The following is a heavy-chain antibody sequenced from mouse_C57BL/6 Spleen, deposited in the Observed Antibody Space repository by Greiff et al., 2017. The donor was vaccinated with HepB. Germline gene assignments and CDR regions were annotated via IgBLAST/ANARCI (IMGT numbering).Heavy chain of an antibody. V-gene: IGHV1-54*01. CDR2: INPGSGGT. CDR3: ARGYSNSYAMDY. D-gene: IGHD2-5*01. CDR1: GYAFTNYL. J-gene: IGHJ4*01. Sequence: VQLQQSGAELVRPGTSVKVSCKASGYAFTNYLIEWVKQRPGQGLEWIGVINPGSGGTNYNEKFKGKATLTADKSSSTAYMQLSSLTSEDSAVYFCARGYSNSYAMDYWGQGTSVTVSS.